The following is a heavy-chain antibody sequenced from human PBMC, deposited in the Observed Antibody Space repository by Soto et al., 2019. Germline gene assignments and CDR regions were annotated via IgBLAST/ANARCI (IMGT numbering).Heavy chain of an antibody. CDR1: GFIFSTYA. J-gene: IGHJ6*02. CDR3: VKGSSSDYYLGYYGLDV. Sequence: GGSLRLSCSASGFIFSTYAMHWVRQAPGKGLEHVSSNNKNGDISYYAASVKGRFTIPRDNSKNTLYLQMSNLRPEDTAVYYCVKGSSSDYYLGYYGLDVWGQGTTVTVSS. V-gene: IGHV3-64D*06. CDR2: NNKNGDIS. D-gene: IGHD3-22*01.